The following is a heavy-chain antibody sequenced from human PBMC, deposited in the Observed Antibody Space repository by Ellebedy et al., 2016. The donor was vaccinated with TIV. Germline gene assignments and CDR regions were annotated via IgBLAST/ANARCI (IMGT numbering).Heavy chain of an antibody. J-gene: IGHJ4*02. CDR3: AREGLASSGYWFDY. CDR2: SNPSGDRT. Sequence: ASVKVSXKASRYTFSSYYIHWVRQAPGQGLEWLGISNPSGDRTTYAQNFQGRVTMTRDTSTSTVHMELSSLRSEDTAVYYCAREGLASSGYWFDYWGQGTLVTVSS. V-gene: IGHV1-46*01. CDR1: RYTFSSYY. D-gene: IGHD3-22*01.